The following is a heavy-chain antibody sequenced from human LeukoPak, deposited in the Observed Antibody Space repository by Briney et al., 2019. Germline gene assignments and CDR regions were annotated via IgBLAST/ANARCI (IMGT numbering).Heavy chain of an antibody. D-gene: IGHD2-21*01. CDR2: IYENGGTT. CDR3: AKDFRIGYSAHFDY. J-gene: IGHJ4*02. V-gene: IGHV3-23*01. CDR1: GFTFRSHG. Sequence: GGSLRLSCVGSGFTFRSHGMSWVRQAPEKGLEFVSGIYENGGTTYYADSVKGRFSISRDNSQNTLYLQMDSLRGEDTAVYYCAKDFRIGYSAHFDYWGQGALVTVSS.